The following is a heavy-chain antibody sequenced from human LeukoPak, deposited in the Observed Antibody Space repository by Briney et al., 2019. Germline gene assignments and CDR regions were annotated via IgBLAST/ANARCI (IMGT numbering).Heavy chain of an antibody. J-gene: IGHJ4*02. CDR3: AKRAYTAMAEYYFDY. CDR1: GFTFSSYS. D-gene: IGHD5-18*01. CDR2: ISSSSSYI. V-gene: IGHV3-21*01. Sequence: GGSLRLSCAASGFTFSSYSMNWVRQAPGKGLEWVSSISSSSSYIYYADSVKGRFTISRDNAKNSLYLQMNSLRAEDTAVYYCAKRAYTAMAEYYFDYWGRGTLVTVSS.